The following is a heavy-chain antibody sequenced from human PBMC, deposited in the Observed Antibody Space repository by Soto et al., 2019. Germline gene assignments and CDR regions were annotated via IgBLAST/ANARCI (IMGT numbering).Heavy chain of an antibody. CDR2: IKQDGSEK. V-gene: IGHV3-7*01. CDR1: GFTFSSYW. D-gene: IGHD2-2*01. Sequence: GGSLRLSCAASGFTFSSYWMSWVRQAPGKGLEWVANIKQDGSEKYYVDSVKGRFTISRDNAKNSLYLQMNSLRAEDTAVYYCAREKQDIVVVPAASTYYYYGMDVWGQGTTVTVSS. J-gene: IGHJ6*02. CDR3: AREKQDIVVVPAASTYYYYGMDV.